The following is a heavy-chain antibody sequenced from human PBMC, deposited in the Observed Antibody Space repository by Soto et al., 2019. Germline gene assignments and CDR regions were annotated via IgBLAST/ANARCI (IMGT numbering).Heavy chain of an antibody. J-gene: IGHJ1*01. CDR2: ISYDGSNK. CDR3: AKVDYGDYGPTFQH. CDR1: GFTFSSYG. D-gene: IGHD4-17*01. Sequence: QVQLVESGGGVVQPGRSLRLSCAASGFTFSSYGMHWVRQAPGKGLEWVAVISYDGSNKYYADSVKGRFTISRDNSKNTLYLQMNSLRAEDTAVYYCAKVDYGDYGPTFQHWGQGTLVTVSS. V-gene: IGHV3-30*18.